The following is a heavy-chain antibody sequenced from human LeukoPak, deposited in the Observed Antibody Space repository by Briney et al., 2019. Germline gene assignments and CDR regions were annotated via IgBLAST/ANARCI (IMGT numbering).Heavy chain of an antibody. V-gene: IGHV3-48*01. CDR3: ARDPPSGGFDS. Sequence: GGSLRLSCTASGFTFSSYSMNWVRQAPGQGLEWVSYISTSSSTIYNADSVKGRFTISRDEAKNSLYLQMNSLRVEDTAVYYCARDPPSGGFDSWGQGTLVTVSS. CDR1: GFTFSSYS. J-gene: IGHJ4*02. D-gene: IGHD3-16*01. CDR2: ISTSSSTI.